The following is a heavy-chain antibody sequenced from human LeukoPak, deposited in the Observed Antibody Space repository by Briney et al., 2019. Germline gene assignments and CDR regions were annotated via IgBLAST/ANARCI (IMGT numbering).Heavy chain of an antibody. Sequence: PSETLSLTCTVSTASISNYHWSWIRQPPGKGLEWIGYISFNGSTNYNPSLKSRVAISIDTSKNQFSLKVTSVTAADTAVYYCARDGFSDGDGVFFFDYWGQGTLVTVSS. CDR1: TASISNYH. D-gene: IGHD4-17*01. V-gene: IGHV4-59*01. J-gene: IGHJ4*02. CDR2: ISFNGST. CDR3: ARDGFSDGDGVFFFDY.